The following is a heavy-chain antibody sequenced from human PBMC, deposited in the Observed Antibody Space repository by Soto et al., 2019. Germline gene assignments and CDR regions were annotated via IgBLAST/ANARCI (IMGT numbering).Heavy chain of an antibody. J-gene: IGHJ2*01. V-gene: IGHV1-69*02. CDR3: ARTPWGYCSGGSCYQTYWYFDL. D-gene: IGHD2-15*01. Sequence: QVQLVQSGAEVKKPGSSVKVSCKASGGTFSSYTISWVRQAPGQGLEWMGRIIPILGIANYAQKFQGRVTITADKSTSTAYMELSSLGSEDTAVYYCARTPWGYCSGGSCYQTYWYFDLWGRGTLVTVSS. CDR2: IIPILGIA. CDR1: GGTFSSYT.